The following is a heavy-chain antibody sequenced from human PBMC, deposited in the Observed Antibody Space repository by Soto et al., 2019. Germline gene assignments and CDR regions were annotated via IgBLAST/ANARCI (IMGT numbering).Heavy chain of an antibody. Sequence: PGGSLRLSCSASGFTFSSYAMHWVRQAPGKGLEYVSSISTNGGSTHYADSVKGRFTISRDNSKNTQNLQMSSLRDDDTAVYYCVKGEYYYDSSGYYPFDYWGQGT. J-gene: IGHJ4*02. CDR2: ISTNGGST. CDR1: GFTFSSYA. CDR3: VKGEYYYDSSGYYPFDY. D-gene: IGHD3-22*01. V-gene: IGHV3-64D*06.